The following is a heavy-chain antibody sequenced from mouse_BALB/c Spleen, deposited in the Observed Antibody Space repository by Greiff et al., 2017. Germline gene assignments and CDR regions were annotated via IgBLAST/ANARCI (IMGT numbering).Heavy chain of an antibody. D-gene: IGHD2-4*01. Sequence: EVQLVESGGGLVKPGGSLKLSCAASGFTFSSYTMSWVRQTPEKRLEWVATISSGGSYTYYPDSVKGRFTISRDNAKNTLYLQMSSLKSEDTAMYYCTRRHYEYDWFAYWGQGTLVTVSA. V-gene: IGHV5-6-4*01. CDR1: GFTFSSYT. J-gene: IGHJ3*01. CDR3: TRRHYEYDWFAY. CDR2: ISSGGSYT.